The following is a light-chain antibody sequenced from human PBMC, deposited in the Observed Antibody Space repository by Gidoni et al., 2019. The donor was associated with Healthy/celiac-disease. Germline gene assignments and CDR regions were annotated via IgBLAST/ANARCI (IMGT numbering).Light chain of an antibody. CDR1: QGISSY. V-gene: IGKV1-9*01. Sequence: DIQLTQSPSFLSASVGDRVTITCRASQGISSYLAWYQQKPGKAPKLLIYAASTLQSGVPSRFSGSGSGTEFTLTISNLQPEDFATYYCQQLNSYPRSLTFGGGTKVEIK. J-gene: IGKJ4*01. CDR2: AAS. CDR3: QQLNSYPRSLT.